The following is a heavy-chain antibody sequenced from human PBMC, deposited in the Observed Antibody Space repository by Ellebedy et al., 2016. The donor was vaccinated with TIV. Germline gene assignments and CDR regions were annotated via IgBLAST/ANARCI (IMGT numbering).Heavy chain of an antibody. CDR2: ISGSGGST. Sequence: GESLKISXAASGFTFSSYAMSWVRQAPGKGLEWVSAISGSGGSTYYADSVKGRFTISRDNSKNTLYLQMNSLRAEDTAVYYCAKGQRSTPTYMDVWGKGTTVTVSS. V-gene: IGHV3-23*01. D-gene: IGHD2-2*01. CDR1: GFTFSSYA. CDR3: AKGQRSTPTYMDV. J-gene: IGHJ6*03.